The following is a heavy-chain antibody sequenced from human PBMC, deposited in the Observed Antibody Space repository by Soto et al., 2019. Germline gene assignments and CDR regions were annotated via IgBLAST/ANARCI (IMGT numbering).Heavy chain of an antibody. Sequence: GGSLRLSCAASGFTVSSNYMSWVRQAPGKGLEWVSVIYSGGSTYYADSVKGRFTISRDNSKNTLYLQMNSLRAEDAAVYYCARQGYDILTGYPWSGMDVWGQGTTVTVSS. CDR2: IYSGGST. D-gene: IGHD3-9*01. CDR3: ARQGYDILTGYPWSGMDV. J-gene: IGHJ6*02. V-gene: IGHV3-53*01. CDR1: GFTVSSNY.